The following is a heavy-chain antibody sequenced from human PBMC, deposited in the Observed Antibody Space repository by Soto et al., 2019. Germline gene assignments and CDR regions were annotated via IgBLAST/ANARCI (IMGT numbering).Heavy chain of an antibody. D-gene: IGHD3-22*01. V-gene: IGHV4-31*03. CDR3: ASLSAGYYFDSSGYYFDY. J-gene: IGHJ4*02. Sequence: SETLSLTCTVSGGSISSGGYYWSWIRQHPGKGLEWIGYIYYSGSTYYNPSLKGRLTISIDTSKNQFSLNLISVTAADTAVYYCASLSAGYYFDSSGYYFDYWGQGTLVTVSS. CDR1: GGSISSGGYY. CDR2: IYYSGST.